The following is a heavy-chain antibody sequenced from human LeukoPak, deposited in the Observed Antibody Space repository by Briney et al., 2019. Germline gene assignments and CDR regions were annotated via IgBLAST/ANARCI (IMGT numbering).Heavy chain of an antibody. CDR2: IYYTGGT. V-gene: IGHV4-59*01. J-gene: IGHJ4*02. D-gene: IGHD1-7*01. Sequence: SETLSLTCTVSASISSYYWSWIRQPPGKGLEWIGYIYYTGGTNYNPSLKSRVTISLDTSKNQLSLELSSVTAADTAVYYCARSYWNYVNYWGQGTQVTVSS. CDR3: ARSYWNYVNY. CDR1: ASISSYY.